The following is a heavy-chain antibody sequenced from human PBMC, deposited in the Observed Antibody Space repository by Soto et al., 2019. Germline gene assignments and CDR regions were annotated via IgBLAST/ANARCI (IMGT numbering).Heavy chain of an antibody. V-gene: IGHV4-34*01. CDR2: INHSGST. D-gene: IGHD1-26*01. CDR1: GGSFSGYY. CDR3: ARDSPRGMDV. J-gene: IGHJ6*02. Sequence: PSETLSLTCAVYGGSFSGYYWSWIRQPPGKGLEWIGEINHSGSTNYNPSLKSRVTISVDTSKNQFSLKLSSVTAADTAVYYCARDSPRGMDVWGQGTKVTVSS.